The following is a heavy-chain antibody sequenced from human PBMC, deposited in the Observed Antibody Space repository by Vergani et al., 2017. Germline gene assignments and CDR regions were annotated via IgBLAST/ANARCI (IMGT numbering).Heavy chain of an antibody. V-gene: IGHV4-59*01. CDR1: GDSMNTYY. Sequence: QVQLQESGPGLVKPSETLSLTCSVSGDSMNTYYWTWIRQPPGKGLEWIGYIYDSGDTKSNPSLKSRVTMSLDTSKNQFSLNLYSVTAADTAVYYCARGALWWLRQIDSWGQGTLVTVSS. D-gene: IGHD2-21*01. CDR3: ARGALWWLRQIDS. J-gene: IGHJ4*02. CDR2: IYDSGDT.